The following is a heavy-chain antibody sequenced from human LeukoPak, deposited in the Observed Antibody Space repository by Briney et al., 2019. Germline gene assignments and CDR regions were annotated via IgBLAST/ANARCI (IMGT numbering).Heavy chain of an antibody. CDR2: ISYDGSNK. J-gene: IGHJ6*03. V-gene: IGHV3-30*18. CDR3: AKDSSGWYLGYYYYMDV. Sequence: GGSLRLSCAASGFTFSSYGMHWVRQAPGKGLEWVAVISYDGSNKYYADSVKGRFTISRDNSKNTLYLQMNSLRAEDTAVYYCAKDSSGWYLGYYYYMDVWGKGTTVTVSS. CDR1: GFTFSSYG. D-gene: IGHD6-19*01.